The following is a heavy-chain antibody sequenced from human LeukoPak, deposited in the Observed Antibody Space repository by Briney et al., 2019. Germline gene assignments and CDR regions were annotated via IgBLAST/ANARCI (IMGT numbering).Heavy chain of an antibody. Sequence: PSETLSLTCAVYGGSFSGYYWSWIRQPPGKGLEWIGEINHSGSTNYNPSLKSRVTISVDTSKNQFSLKLSSVTAADTAVYYCAKRHPRLRPNWFDPWGQGTLVTVSS. D-gene: IGHD3-16*01. CDR3: AKRHPRLRPNWFDP. V-gene: IGHV4-34*01. CDR2: INHSGST. CDR1: GGSFSGYY. J-gene: IGHJ5*02.